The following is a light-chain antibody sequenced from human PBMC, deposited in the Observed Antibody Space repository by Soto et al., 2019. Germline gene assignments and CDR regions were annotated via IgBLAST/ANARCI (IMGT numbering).Light chain of an antibody. CDR3: CSYAGSYTYV. J-gene: IGLJ1*01. CDR1: SSDVGGYNY. V-gene: IGLV2-11*01. CDR2: DVR. Sequence: QSALTQPRSVSGSPGQSVTISCTGTSSDVGGYNYVSWYQQHPGKAPKLMIYDVRKRPSGVPDRFSGSKSGNTASLTISGLQAEDEADYCCCSYAGSYTYVFGTGTKLTVL.